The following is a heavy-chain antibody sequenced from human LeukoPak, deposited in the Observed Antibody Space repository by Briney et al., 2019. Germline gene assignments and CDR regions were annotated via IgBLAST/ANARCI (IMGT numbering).Heavy chain of an antibody. D-gene: IGHD2-21*01. CDR2: IWSDGSTK. J-gene: IGHJ4*02. V-gene: IGHV3-33*01. CDR1: GFTFSSYG. CDR3: ARDIAVVPPELDY. Sequence: GGSLRLSCAASGFTFSSYGMHWVRQAPGKGLEWVAVIWSDGSTKYYADSVKGRFTISRDNSKNTLYLQMNSLRAEDTAVYYCARDIAVVPPELDYWGQGTLVTVSS.